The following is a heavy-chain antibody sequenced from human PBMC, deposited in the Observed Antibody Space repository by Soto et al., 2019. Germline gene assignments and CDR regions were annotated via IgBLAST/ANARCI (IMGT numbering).Heavy chain of an antibody. V-gene: IGHV4-34*01. D-gene: IGHD2-2*01. CDR3: ARGIGYCSSINCYSSRRLRFDS. CDR1: GGSFSGYY. CDR2: VNHSGTT. Sequence: QVQLQQWGAGLLKPSETLSLTCAVYGGSFSGYYWTWIRQSPEKGLEWIGEVNHSGTTYYNPSLKTRVTISVHTPKNQCSLKMSSVTDADTAVYYCARGIGYCSSINCYSSRRLRFDSWGQGTLVTVSS. J-gene: IGHJ4*02.